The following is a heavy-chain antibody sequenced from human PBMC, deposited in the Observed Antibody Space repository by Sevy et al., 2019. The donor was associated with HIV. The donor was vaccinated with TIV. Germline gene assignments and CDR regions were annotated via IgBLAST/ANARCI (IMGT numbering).Heavy chain of an antibody. CDR3: VKDPDYNFWRGDYGMDV. Sequence: GGSLRLSCSCSGFSFSNSAMNWVRQTPGKGLKYVSAISSDGVSTYYTDSVRGRFTISRDNSKNTLYLQMSSLRVEDTAVYYCVKDPDYNFWRGDYGMDVWGQGTTVTVSS. CDR1: GFSFSNSA. J-gene: IGHJ6*02. CDR2: ISSDGVST. D-gene: IGHD3-3*01. V-gene: IGHV3-64D*06.